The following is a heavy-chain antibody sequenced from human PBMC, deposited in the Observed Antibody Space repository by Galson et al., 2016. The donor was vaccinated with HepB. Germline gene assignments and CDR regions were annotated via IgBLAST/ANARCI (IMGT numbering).Heavy chain of an antibody. V-gene: IGHV3-15*07. CDR1: GLTFSKGW. D-gene: IGHD1-26*01. J-gene: IGHJ4*02. Sequence: SLRLSCAGSGLTFSKGWMNWVRQAPGKGLEWVGRIKSKSDGGTIDYAAPVKGRFTISRADSKKIAYLQMNSLKTEDTGVYYCNTAGGIRCPPYWGQGTLVTVSS. CDR2: IKSKSDGGTI. CDR3: NTAGGIRCPPY.